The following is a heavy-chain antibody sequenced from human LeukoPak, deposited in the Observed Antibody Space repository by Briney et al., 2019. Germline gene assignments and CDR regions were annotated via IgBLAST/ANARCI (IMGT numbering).Heavy chain of an antibody. Sequence: SSETLSLTCTVSGGSISSYYWSWIRQPAGKGLEWIGRIYTSGSTNYNPSLKSRVTMSVDTSKNQFSLKLSSVTAADTAVYYCARGLGSSPRQRGTVTTGYFDYWGQGTLVTVSS. J-gene: IGHJ4*02. CDR1: GGSISSYY. V-gene: IGHV4-4*07. CDR2: IYTSGST. D-gene: IGHD4-17*01. CDR3: ARGLGSSPRQRGTVTTGYFDY.